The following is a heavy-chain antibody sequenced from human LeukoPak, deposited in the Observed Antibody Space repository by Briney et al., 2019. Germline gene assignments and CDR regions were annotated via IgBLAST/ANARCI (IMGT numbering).Heavy chain of an antibody. D-gene: IGHD6-19*01. CDR2: IYTSGST. CDR3: ARDATRSIAVAGTFRN. V-gene: IGHV4-4*07. Sequence: PSETLSLTCTVSGGSISSYYWSWIRQPAGKGLEWIGRIYTSGSTNYNASLKSRVSMSVDTSKNQFSLKLSSVTAADTAVYYCARDATRSIAVAGTFRNWGQGTLVTVSS. CDR1: GGSISSYY. J-gene: IGHJ4*02.